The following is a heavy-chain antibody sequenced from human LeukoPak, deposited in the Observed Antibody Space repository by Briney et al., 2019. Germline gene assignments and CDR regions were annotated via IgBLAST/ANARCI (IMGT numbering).Heavy chain of an antibody. CDR2: ISYDGSNK. CDR1: GFAFSSYA. V-gene: IGHV3-30-3*01. CDR3: AREMVGAIYFDY. J-gene: IGHJ4*02. D-gene: IGHD1-26*01. Sequence: GESLQSSCAASGFAFSSYAMHWVRPARGKGREWVAIISYDGSNKYYADSVKGRLTISRDNSKNTLYLQMNSLRPDDTAVYYCAREMVGAIYFDYWGQGNLVTVSS.